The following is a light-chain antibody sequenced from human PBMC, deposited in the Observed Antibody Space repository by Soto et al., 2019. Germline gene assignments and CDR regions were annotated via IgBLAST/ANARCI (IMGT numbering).Light chain of an antibody. CDR3: QQYGSSPFT. J-gene: IGKJ2*01. CDR2: GAS. V-gene: IGKV3-20*01. Sequence: EIVLTQSPGTLSLSPGESATLSCRASQSVSANYLAWYQQKPGQAPRLLIYGASSRATGIPDRFSGSGSETDFTLTISRLEPEDFAVYYCQQYGSSPFTFGQGTKLEI. CDR1: QSVSANY.